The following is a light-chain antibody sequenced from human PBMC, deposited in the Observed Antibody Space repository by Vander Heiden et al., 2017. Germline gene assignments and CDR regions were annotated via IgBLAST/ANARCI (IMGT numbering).Light chain of an antibody. CDR2: LEGSGSY. V-gene: IGLV4-60*02. CDR3: ETWDSNTRV. J-gene: IGLJ2*01. CDR1: SGHSSYI. Sequence: QPVLTQSSSASASLGSSVKLTCTLSSGHSSYIIAWHQQQPGKAPRYLMKLEGSGSYNKGSGVPDRFSGSSSGADRYLTISNLQFEDEADYYCETWDSNTRVFGGGTKLTGL.